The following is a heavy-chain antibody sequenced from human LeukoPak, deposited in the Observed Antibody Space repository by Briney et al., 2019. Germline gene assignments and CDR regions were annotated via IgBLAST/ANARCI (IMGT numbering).Heavy chain of an antibody. J-gene: IGHJ6*03. D-gene: IGHD3-10*01. V-gene: IGHV1-8*03. CDR2: MNPNSGNT. Sequence: EASVKVSCKASGYTFTSYDINWVRQATGQGLEWMGWMNPNSGNTGYAQKFQGRVTITRNTSISTAYMELSSLRSEDTAVYYCARGSEYYGSGSYYYYYMDVWGKGTTVTVSS. CDR1: GYTFTSYD. CDR3: ARGSEYYGSGSYYYYYMDV.